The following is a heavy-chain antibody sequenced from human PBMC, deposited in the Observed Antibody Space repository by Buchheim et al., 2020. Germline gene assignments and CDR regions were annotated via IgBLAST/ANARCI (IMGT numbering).Heavy chain of an antibody. Sequence: EVHLVESGGGLVQPGGSLRLSCAASGFTFSGSWMNWVRQAPGKGLEWVANIKQDGSEKYYVDSVKGRFSIFRDNAKKSLYLQMNSLRAEDTAVYYCGNGSNWFDPWGQGTL. J-gene: IGHJ5*02. CDR1: GFTFSGSW. CDR2: IKQDGSEK. CDR3: GNGSNWFDP. V-gene: IGHV3-7*01.